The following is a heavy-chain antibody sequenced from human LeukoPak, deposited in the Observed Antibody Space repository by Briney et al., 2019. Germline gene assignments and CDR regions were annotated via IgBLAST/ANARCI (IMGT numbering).Heavy chain of an antibody. Sequence: ASVKVSCKASGYTFTSYGISWVRQAPGQGLEWMGWISAYNGNTNYAQKLQGRVTMTTDTSTSTAYMELRSLRSDDTAVHYCARSRCSSTSCYGDLDYWGQGTLVTVSS. CDR2: ISAYNGNT. CDR1: GYTFTSYG. J-gene: IGHJ4*02. D-gene: IGHD2-2*01. V-gene: IGHV1-18*01. CDR3: ARSRCSSTSCYGDLDY.